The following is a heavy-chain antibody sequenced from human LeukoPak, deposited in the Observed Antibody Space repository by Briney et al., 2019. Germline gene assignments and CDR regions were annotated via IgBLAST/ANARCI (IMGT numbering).Heavy chain of an antibody. J-gene: IGHJ3*02. D-gene: IGHD3-10*01. V-gene: IGHV3-11*05. CDR2: ISSSSSYT. Sequence: PGGSLRLSCAASGFTFSDYYMSWIRQAPGKGLEWVSYISSSSSYTNYADSVKGRFTISRDNAKNSLYLQMNSLRAEDTAVYYCARDRGVMTTDAFDIWGQGTMVTVSS. CDR3: ARDRGVMTTDAFDI. CDR1: GFTFSDYY.